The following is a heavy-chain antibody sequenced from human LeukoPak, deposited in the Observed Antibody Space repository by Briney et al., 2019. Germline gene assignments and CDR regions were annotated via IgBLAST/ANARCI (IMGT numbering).Heavy chain of an antibody. CDR3: AKSVAGTMRLYYFDY. J-gene: IGHJ4*02. CDR2: ISGSGGST. CDR1: GFTFSSYA. Sequence: GGSLRLSCVASGFTFSSYAMSWVRQAPGKGLEWVSAISGSGGSTYYADSVKGRFTISRDNSKNTLYLQMNSLRAEDTAVYYCAKSVAGTMRLYYFDYWGQGTLVTVSS. D-gene: IGHD6-19*01. V-gene: IGHV3-23*01.